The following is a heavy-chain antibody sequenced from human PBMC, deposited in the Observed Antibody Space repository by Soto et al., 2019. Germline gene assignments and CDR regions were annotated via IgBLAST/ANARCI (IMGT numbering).Heavy chain of an antibody. CDR2: ISSTTNYI. V-gene: IGHV3-21*01. CDR3: ARESEDLTSNFDY. J-gene: IGHJ4*02. Sequence: GGSLRLSCAASGFTFIRYSMNWVRQAPGKGLEWVSSISSTTNYIYYAGSMKGRFTVSRDNAKNSVYLEMNSLSAEDTAVYYCARESEDLTSNFDYWGQGTLVTVSS. CDR1: GFTFIRYS.